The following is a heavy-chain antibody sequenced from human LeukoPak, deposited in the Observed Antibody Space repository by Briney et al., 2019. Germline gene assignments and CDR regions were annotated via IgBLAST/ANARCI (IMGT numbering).Heavy chain of an antibody. CDR2: IYYSGST. J-gene: IGHJ4*02. CDR3: ARGGRWFGESYYFDY. V-gene: IGHV4-59*01. D-gene: IGHD3-10*01. Sequence: SETLSLTCTVSGGSISTYYWSWIRQPPGKGLEWIGYIYYSGSTNYNPSLKSRVTISVDTSKNQFSLKLSSVTAADTAVYYCARGGRWFGESYYFDYWGQGTLVTVSS. CDR1: GGSISTYY.